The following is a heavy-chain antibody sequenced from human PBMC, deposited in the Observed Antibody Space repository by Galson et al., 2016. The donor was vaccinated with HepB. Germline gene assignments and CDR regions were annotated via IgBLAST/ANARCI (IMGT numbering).Heavy chain of an antibody. D-gene: IGHD3-10*01. V-gene: IGHV4-31*03. CDR1: GGSIRSGGYF. J-gene: IGHJ6*02. CDR3: ARVEITMVRGVPYYNYGMDV. Sequence: TLSLTCTVSGGSIRSGGYFWNWIRQHPGKGLEWMGNIYHSGSTYYNPSLKSRATISLDTSNNQFSLRLTSVTAADTAVYHCARVEITMVRGVPYYNYGMDVWGQGTTVTVSS. CDR2: IYHSGST.